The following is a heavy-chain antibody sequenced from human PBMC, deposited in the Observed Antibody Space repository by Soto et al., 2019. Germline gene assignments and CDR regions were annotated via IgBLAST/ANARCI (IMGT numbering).Heavy chain of an antibody. CDR1: GFTFSDHY. D-gene: IGHD5-12*01. J-gene: IGHJ6*02. Sequence: GGSLRLSCAASGFTFSDHYMDWVRQAPGKGLEWVGRTRNKANSYTTEYAASVKGRFTISRDDSKNSLYLQMNSLKTEDTAVYYRARGGHIVATIYYYYYGMDVWGQGTTVTVSS. CDR2: TRNKANSYTT. CDR3: ARGGHIVATIYYYYYGMDV. V-gene: IGHV3-72*01.